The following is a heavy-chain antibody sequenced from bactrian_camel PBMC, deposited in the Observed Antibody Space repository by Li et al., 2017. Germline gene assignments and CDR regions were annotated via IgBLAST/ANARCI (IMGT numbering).Heavy chain of an antibody. J-gene: IGHJ4*01. Sequence: HVQLVESGGDLVQPGGSLKLSCAASLFPSTSLYITWVRQAPGKALEWVASVERDGSGAYYGGAAKGRFTISRNTAKTTVYLQMNSLKSEDTALYYCAPTPEPGWNGLYRTRSQGTQVTVS. CDR1: LFPSTSLY. D-gene: IGHD2*01. CDR2: VERDGSGA. V-gene: IGHV3S5*01.